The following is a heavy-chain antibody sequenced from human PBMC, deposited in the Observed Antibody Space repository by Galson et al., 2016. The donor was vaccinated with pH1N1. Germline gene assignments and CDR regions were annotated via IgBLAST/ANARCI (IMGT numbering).Heavy chain of an antibody. V-gene: IGHV3-7*01. D-gene: IGHD3-16*02. CDR2: IKEDGSET. CDR1: GFTFSNYW. CDR3: ARAIGSRSAY. J-gene: IGHJ4*02. Sequence: SLRLSCAASGFTFSNYWMHWVRQVPGKGLEWVANIKEDGSETYYVDSVWGRFTISRDNAKNSLYLQMNSLRDEDTALYYCARAIGSRSAYWGQGTLVTVSS.